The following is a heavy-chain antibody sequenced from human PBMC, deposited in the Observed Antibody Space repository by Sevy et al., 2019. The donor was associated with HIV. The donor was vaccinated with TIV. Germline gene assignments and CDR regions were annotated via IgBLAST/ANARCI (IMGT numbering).Heavy chain of an antibody. CDR2: INSNSGAI. Sequence: ASVKVSCKASGHTFSDYYIQWVRQAPGQGLAWMGWINSNSGAISYAQKFRDRVTMTSDTSISTAYMELSRLRSDDTAVYYCATQYSYDYWGQGTLVTVSS. J-gene: IGHJ4*02. CDR1: GHTFSDYY. D-gene: IGHD4-4*01. CDR3: ATQYSYDY. V-gene: IGHV1-2*02.